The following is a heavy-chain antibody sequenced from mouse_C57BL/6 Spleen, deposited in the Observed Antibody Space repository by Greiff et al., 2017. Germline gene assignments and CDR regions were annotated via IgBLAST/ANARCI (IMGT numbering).Heavy chain of an antibody. D-gene: IGHD6-1*01. CDR1: GYTFTSYG. Sequence: VQLQQPGAELARPGASVKLSCKASGYTFTSYGISWVKQRTGQGLEWIGEIYPSSGNTYYNEKFKGKATLTVDKSSSTAYMELRSLTSEYSAVYFCAGSSAVKAGYFDYWGQGTTLTVSS. V-gene: IGHV1-81*01. CDR2: IYPSSGNT. CDR3: AGSSAVKAGYFDY. J-gene: IGHJ2*01.